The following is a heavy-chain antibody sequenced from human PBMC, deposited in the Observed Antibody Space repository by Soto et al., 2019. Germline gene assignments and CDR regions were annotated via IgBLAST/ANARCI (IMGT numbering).Heavy chain of an antibody. Sequence: QVQLVQSGDEVRKPGSSVKVSCKASGYIFVNYGIACVRQAPGQGLEWMRWISPYSGNTHYASKVQGILTMITHTTTLTAYMDLRSPPSDATAAYYCAMVDNYVTPTPHDVWGQGTTVTVYS. CDR3: AMVDNYVTPTPHDV. CDR1: GYIFVNYG. D-gene: IGHD3-16*01. J-gene: IGHJ6*02. CDR2: ISPYSGNT. V-gene: IGHV1-18*01.